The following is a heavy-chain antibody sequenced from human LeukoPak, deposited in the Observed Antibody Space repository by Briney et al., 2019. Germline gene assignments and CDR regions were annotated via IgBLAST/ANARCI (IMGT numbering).Heavy chain of an antibody. J-gene: IGHJ1*01. Sequence: SQTLPLTCAISGDSVSSNSAAWNWIRQSPSRGLEWLGRTYYRSKWYNDYAVSVKSRITINPDTSMNQFSLQLNSVTPEDTAVYYCARGYSSSSVGYFQHWGQGTLVTVSS. V-gene: IGHV6-1*01. CDR2: TYYRSKWYN. CDR1: GDSVSSNSAA. D-gene: IGHD6-6*01. CDR3: ARGYSSSSVGYFQH.